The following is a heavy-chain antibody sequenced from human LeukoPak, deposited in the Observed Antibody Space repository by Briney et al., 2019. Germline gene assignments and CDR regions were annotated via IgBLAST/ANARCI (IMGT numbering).Heavy chain of an antibody. CDR2: IHHGGST. CDR3: ARGFCSGGSCGFDY. V-gene: IGHV4-38-2*02. D-gene: IGHD2-15*01. CDR1: GYSISSGYY. Sequence: SETLSLTCSVSGYSISSGYYWGWIRQPPGKGLEWIGTIHHGGSTYYNPSLKTPVSISVDKSKNHLSLKLNSVTAADTAVYYCARGFCSGGSCGFDYWGQGNLVTVSS. J-gene: IGHJ4*02.